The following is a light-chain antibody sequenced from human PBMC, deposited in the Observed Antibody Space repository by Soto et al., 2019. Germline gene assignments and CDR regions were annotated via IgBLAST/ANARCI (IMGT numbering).Light chain of an antibody. CDR1: SSDVGGYNY. V-gene: IGLV2-8*01. J-gene: IGLJ2*01. Sequence: QSVLTQPPSASGSPGQSVTISCTGTSSDVGGYNYVSWYQQHPGKVPKLVIYEVNKRPSGVPDRFSGSKSGNTASLTGSGLQADDEADYYCSSFVGSKNVIFGGGTKVTVL. CDR3: SSFVGSKNVI. CDR2: EVN.